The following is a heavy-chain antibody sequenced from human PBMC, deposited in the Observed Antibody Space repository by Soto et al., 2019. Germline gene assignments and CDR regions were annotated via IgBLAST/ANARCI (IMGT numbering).Heavy chain of an antibody. CDR2: INLRGGTT. CDR1: GYNFNQYY. CDR3: ARGPEDSDVPRWDY. V-gene: IGHV1-46*02. Sequence: QVQLMQSGAEVRKLGASVRLSCETSGYNFNQYYIHWVRQAPGQGLEWMGIINLRGGTTEYAHKFRGRVTVTGDTSTKTAYMELRSLRSEDTAMYFCARGPEDSDVPRWDYWGQGTLVTVSS. J-gene: IGHJ4*02. D-gene: IGHD1-26*01.